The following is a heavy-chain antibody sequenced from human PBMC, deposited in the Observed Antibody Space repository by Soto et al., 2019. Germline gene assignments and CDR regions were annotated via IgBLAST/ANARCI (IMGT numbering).Heavy chain of an antibody. Sequence: GGSLRLSCAASGFTFSSYGMHWVRQAPGKGLEWVAVISYDGSNKYYADSVKGRFTISRDNSKNTLYLQMNSLRTEDTAVYYCAKEEIAEGDYWGQGTLVTVSS. CDR3: AKEEIAEGDY. V-gene: IGHV3-30*18. CDR2: ISYDGSNK. J-gene: IGHJ4*02. D-gene: IGHD6-13*01. CDR1: GFTFSSYG.